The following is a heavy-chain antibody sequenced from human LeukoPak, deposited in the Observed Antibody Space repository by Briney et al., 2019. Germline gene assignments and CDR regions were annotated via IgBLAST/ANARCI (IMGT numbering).Heavy chain of an antibody. CDR3: ARLRNNYNDNGDFPRY. Sequence: SETLSLTCAVSGYPISSGYYWGWIRQPPGKGLEWIGHIYHSGTTYYNPSPKSRVTISVDTSKNQFSLRLNPVTAADTAVYYCARLRNNYNDNGDFPRYWGQGTLVTVSS. J-gene: IGHJ4*02. D-gene: IGHD4-17*01. CDR1: GYPISSGYY. V-gene: IGHV4-38-2*01. CDR2: IYHSGTT.